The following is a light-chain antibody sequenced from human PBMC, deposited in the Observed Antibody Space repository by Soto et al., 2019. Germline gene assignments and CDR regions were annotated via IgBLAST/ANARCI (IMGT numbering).Light chain of an antibody. CDR2: EAN. J-gene: IGLJ7*01. Sequence: QSVLTQPASVSGSPGQSITISCTGSSSDLATYNLVSWYQQHPGKAPKLMIYEANKRPSGVSDRFSGSKSGNTASLTISGLQAEDEADYYCCSYTGTRTFVFGGGTQLTVL. V-gene: IGLV2-23*02. CDR1: SSDLATYNL. CDR3: CSYTGTRTFV.